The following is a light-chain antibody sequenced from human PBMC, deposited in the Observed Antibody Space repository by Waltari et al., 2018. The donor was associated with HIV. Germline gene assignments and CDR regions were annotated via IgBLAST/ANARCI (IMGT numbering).Light chain of an antibody. CDR1: SGHSSYN. CDR3: QTWGSGIVI. Sequence: QVVLTQAPSASASLGTSVNFTCTLSSGHSSYNIAWHQQPPGKGPRYLMKLHSDGSHNRGDGIPDRVSGSSAGAERHLIISSLHSDDEADYYCQTWGSGIVIFGGGTKLTVL. J-gene: IGLJ2*01. CDR2: LHSDGSH. V-gene: IGLV4-69*01.